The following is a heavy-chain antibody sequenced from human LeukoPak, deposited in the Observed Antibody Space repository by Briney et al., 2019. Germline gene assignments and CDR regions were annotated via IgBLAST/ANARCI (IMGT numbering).Heavy chain of an antibody. J-gene: IGHJ4*02. CDR3: ARLYYYGSGSYSAVTPYFDY. V-gene: IGHV4-34*01. Sequence: PSETLSLTCAVYGGSFSGYYWSWIRQPPGKGLEWIGEINHSGSTNYNPSLKSRVTISVDTSKNQFSLKLSSVTAADTAVYYCARLYYYGSGSYSAVTPYFDYWGQGTLVTVSS. CDR1: GGSFSGYY. D-gene: IGHD3-10*01. CDR2: INHSGST.